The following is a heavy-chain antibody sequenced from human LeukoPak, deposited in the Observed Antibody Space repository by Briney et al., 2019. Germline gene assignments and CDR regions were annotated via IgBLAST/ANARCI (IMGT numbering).Heavy chain of an antibody. V-gene: IGHV3-23*01. Sequence: GGSLRLSCAASGFTFDDYGMSWVRQAPGKGLEWVSVITSGDSTYYADSVKGRFTISRDNSKNTLYLQMNSLRAEDTAVYYCAKDNGQWLLFDYWGQGTLVTVSS. D-gene: IGHD6-19*01. CDR3: AKDNGQWLLFDY. J-gene: IGHJ4*02. CDR1: GFTFDDYG. CDR2: ITSGDST.